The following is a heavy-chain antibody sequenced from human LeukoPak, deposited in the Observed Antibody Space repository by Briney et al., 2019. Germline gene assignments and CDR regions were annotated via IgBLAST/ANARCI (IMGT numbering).Heavy chain of an antibody. CDR2: LYPSGST. V-gene: IGHV4-4*07. CDR3: ARVGLRQTAWLDP. J-gene: IGHJ5*02. CDR1: GGSISVYY. D-gene: IGHD5-12*01. Sequence: SETLSLTCTVSGGSISVYYWSWIRQPAGKGLEWIGRLYPSGSTNYNPSLKSRLTMSLDTSKNQFSLKLSSVTAADTAVYYCARVGLRQTAWLDPWGQGIPVTVSS.